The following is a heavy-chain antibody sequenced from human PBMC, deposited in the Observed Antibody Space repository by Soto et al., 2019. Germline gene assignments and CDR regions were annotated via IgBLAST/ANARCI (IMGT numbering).Heavy chain of an antibody. Sequence: QVQLVESGGGVVQPGRSLRLSCAASGFTFSSYGMHWVRQAPGKGLEWVAVISYDGSNKYYADSVKGRFTISRDNSKNXLYLQMNSLRAEDTAVYYCAKDAYYSSSWYAGFDYWGQGTLVTVSS. CDR2: ISYDGSNK. CDR1: GFTFSSYG. V-gene: IGHV3-30*18. J-gene: IGHJ4*02. CDR3: AKDAYYSSSWYAGFDY. D-gene: IGHD6-13*01.